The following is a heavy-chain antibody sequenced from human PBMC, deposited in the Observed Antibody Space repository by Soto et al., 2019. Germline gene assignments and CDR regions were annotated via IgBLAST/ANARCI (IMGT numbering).Heavy chain of an antibody. V-gene: IGHV1-69*13. J-gene: IGHJ6*02. CDR2: ISPIFGTA. D-gene: IGHD5-12*01. Sequence: SVKVSCKASGGPFSSYAIIWPRQAPGQGLEWMGGISPIFGTASYAQKFQGRVTITADESTSTAYMELSSLRSEDTAVYYCARLLVATTGYYGMDVRGQGTTVTVS. CDR3: ARLLVATTGYYGMDV. CDR1: GGPFSSYA.